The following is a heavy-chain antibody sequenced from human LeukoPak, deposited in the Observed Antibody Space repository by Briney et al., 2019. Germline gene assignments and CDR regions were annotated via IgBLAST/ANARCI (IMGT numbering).Heavy chain of an antibody. Sequence: KPGGSLRLSCAASGFTFSDYSMNWVRQAPGKGLEWVSSISRNSGYIYDADSVKGRFTISRDNAKNSLYLQMNSLRAEDTAVYYCARAASRSYYYFTTGAREPWSPSPQ. D-gene: IGHD2-21*01. CDR1: GFTFSDYS. CDR2: ISRNSGYI. CDR3: ARAASRSYYYFTT. V-gene: IGHV3-21*01. J-gene: IGHJ4*02.